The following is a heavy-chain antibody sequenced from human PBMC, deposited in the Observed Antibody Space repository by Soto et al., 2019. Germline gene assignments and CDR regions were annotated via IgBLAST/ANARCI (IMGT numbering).Heavy chain of an antibody. Sequence: PSETLSLTCTVSGGSISSSSYYWGWIRQPPGKGLEWIGSIYYSGSTYYNPSLKSRVTISVDTSKNQFSLKLNSATAADTAVFYCARLNWNDRELVYWGQGTQVTVSS. CDR1: GGSISSSSYY. J-gene: IGHJ4*02. V-gene: IGHV4-39*01. CDR3: ARLNWNDRELVY. CDR2: IYYSGST. D-gene: IGHD1-1*01.